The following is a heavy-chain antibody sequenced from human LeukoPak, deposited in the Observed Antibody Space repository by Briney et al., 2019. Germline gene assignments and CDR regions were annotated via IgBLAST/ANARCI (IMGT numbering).Heavy chain of an antibody. J-gene: IGHJ4*02. CDR1: GIIFSSYA. CDR2: ISYDGSNK. Sequence: PGRSLRLSCAASGIIFSSYAMHWVRQAPGKGLEWVAVISYDGSNKYYADSVKGRFTTSRDNSKNTLYLQMNSLRAEDTAVYYCAQSYDSSGFYNYWGQGTLVTVSS. D-gene: IGHD3-22*01. CDR3: AQSYDSSGFYNY. V-gene: IGHV3-30-3*01.